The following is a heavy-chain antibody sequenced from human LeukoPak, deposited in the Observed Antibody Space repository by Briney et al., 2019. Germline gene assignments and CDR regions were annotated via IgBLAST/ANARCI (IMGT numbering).Heavy chain of an antibody. J-gene: IGHJ4*02. CDR3: ATIEAAGSSFDY. V-gene: IGHV1-46*01. Sequence: ASVKVSCKASGYTFTNYYMHWVRQAPGQGLEWMGIINPSGGTTNYAQKFQGRITMTRDTSTSTVYVELTSLRSEDTAAYYCATIEAAGSSFDYWGQGTLVTVSS. D-gene: IGHD6-13*01. CDR2: INPSGGTT. CDR1: GYTFTNYY.